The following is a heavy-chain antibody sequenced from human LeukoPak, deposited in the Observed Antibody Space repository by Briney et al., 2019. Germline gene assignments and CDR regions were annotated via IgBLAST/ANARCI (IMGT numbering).Heavy chain of an antibody. V-gene: IGHV3-23*01. CDR2: ITNDNYDT. CDR3: AREGISRKMDFDN. J-gene: IGHJ4*02. D-gene: IGHD2/OR15-2a*01. Sequence: GGSLRLSCAASGFTFSSSAMSWVRQAPGKGLEWVSSITNDNYDTFYADSVKGRFTISRDESKNTLYLQMKSLRAEDTAVYYCAREGISRKMDFDNWGQGTLVTVSS. CDR1: GFTFSSSA.